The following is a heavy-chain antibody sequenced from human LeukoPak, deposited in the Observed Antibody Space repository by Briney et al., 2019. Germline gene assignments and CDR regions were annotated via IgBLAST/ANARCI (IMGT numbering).Heavy chain of an antibody. CDR1: GYTFTGYY. V-gene: IGHV1-2*02. Sequence: GASVKVSCKASGYTFTGYYMHWVRQAPGQGLEWMGWINPNSGGTNYAQKFQGRVTMTRDTSISTAYMELSRLRSEDTAVYYCARDQQSGSYHAAWGQGTLVTVSS. D-gene: IGHD1-26*01. J-gene: IGHJ4*02. CDR3: ARDQQSGSYHAA. CDR2: INPNSGGT.